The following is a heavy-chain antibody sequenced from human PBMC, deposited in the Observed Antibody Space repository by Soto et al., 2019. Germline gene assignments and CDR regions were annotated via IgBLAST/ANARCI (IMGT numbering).Heavy chain of an antibody. Sequence: VASVKVSCKASGGTFSSYTISWVRQAPGQGLEWMGRIIPILGIANYAQKFQGRVTITADKSTSTAYMELSSLRSEDTAVYYCAIGPDSSGYYPLGYWGQGTLVTVSS. V-gene: IGHV1-69*02. J-gene: IGHJ4*02. D-gene: IGHD3-22*01. CDR1: GGTFSSYT. CDR3: AIGPDSSGYYPLGY. CDR2: IIPILGIA.